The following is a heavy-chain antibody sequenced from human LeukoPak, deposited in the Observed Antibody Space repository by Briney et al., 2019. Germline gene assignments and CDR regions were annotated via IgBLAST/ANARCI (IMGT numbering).Heavy chain of an antibody. J-gene: IGHJ5*02. CDR1: GYTFTSYY. V-gene: IGHV1-46*01. CDR3: AREGRITMVLDP. Sequence: ASVKVSCKASGYTFTSYYMHWVRQAPGQGLEWMGIINPSGGSTSYAQKFQGRVTMTRDTSTSTVYMELSSPRSEDTAVYYCAREGRITMVLDPWGQGTLVTVSS. D-gene: IGHD3-10*01. CDR2: INPSGGST.